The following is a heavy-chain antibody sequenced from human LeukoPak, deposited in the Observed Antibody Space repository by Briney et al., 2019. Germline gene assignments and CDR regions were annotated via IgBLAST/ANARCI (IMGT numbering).Heavy chain of an antibody. CDR3: ARDIGSGSYQFDY. J-gene: IGHJ4*02. V-gene: IGHV3-21*01. D-gene: IGHD3-10*01. CDR2: ISSSSSYI. CDR1: GFTFEDYA. Sequence: GGSLRLSCAASGFTFEDYAMHWVRQAPGKGLEWVSSISSSSSYIYYADLVKGRFTISRDNAKNSLYLQMNSLRAEDTAVYYCARDIGSGSYQFDYWGQGTLVTVSS.